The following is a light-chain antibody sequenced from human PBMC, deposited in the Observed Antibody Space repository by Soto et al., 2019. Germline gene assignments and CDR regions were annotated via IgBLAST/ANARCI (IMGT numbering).Light chain of an antibody. J-gene: IGLJ2*01. CDR1: SSDVGAYNY. V-gene: IGLV2-8*01. CDR2: EVS. CDR3: SSYAGNNKLV. Sequence: QSVLTQPPSASGSPGQSVTISCTGTSSDVGAYNYVSWYQQHPGKAPKLMIYEVSKRPSGVPDRFSGSKSGNTASLTVSGLQAEDEADYYCSSYAGNNKLVFGGGTKLTAL.